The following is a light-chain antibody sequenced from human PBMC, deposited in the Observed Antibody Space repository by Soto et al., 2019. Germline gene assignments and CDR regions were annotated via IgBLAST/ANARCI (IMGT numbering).Light chain of an antibody. Sequence: QSVLTQPPSASGTPGQRVTISCSGGSSNIGSNTVNWYQHLPRAAPKLLIQSNNQRPSGVPDRFSGSQSGTSASLAISGLQSEDEADYYCAVWDDSLNGYVFGTGTKVTVL. V-gene: IGLV1-44*01. CDR3: AVWDDSLNGYV. CDR2: SNN. CDR1: SSNIGSNT. J-gene: IGLJ1*01.